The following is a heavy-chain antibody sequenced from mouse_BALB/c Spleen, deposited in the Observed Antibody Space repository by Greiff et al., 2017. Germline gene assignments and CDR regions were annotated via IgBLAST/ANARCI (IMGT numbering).Heavy chain of an antibody. CDR2: INPYNGDT. J-gene: IGHJ1*01. D-gene: IGHD2-1*01. V-gene: IGHV1-20*02. CDR1: GYSFTGYF. CDR3: AGLIYYGNHLLYFDV. Sequence: VQLQQSGPELVKPGASVKISCKASGYSFTGYFMNWVMQSHGKSLEWIGRINPYNGDTFYNQKFKGKATLTVDKSSSTAHMELRSLASEDSAVYYCAGLIYYGNHLLYFDVWGAGTTVTVSS.